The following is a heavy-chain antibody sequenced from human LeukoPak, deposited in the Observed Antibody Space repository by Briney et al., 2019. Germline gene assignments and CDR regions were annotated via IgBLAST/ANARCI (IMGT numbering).Heavy chain of an antibody. CDR1: GFTFSSYW. V-gene: IGHV3-74*01. CDR3: ARVPLAAAGEFDY. Sequence: PGGSLRLSCAASGFTFSSYWMHWVRQAPGKGLVWVSRINSDGSSTSYADSVKGRFTISRDNAKNTLYLQMNSLRAEDTAVYYCARVPLAAAGEFDYWGQGTLVTVSS. CDR2: INSDGSST. J-gene: IGHJ4*02. D-gene: IGHD6-13*01.